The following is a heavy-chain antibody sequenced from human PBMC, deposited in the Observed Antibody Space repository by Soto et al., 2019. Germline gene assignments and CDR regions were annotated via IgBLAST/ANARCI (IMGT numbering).Heavy chain of an antibody. CDR2: ISGNGSNT. CDR3: AKEGYGIDY. D-gene: IGHD5-12*01. CDR1: GFTFSSYA. Sequence: GGSLRLSCAASGFTFSSYAMSWVRQAPGKGLEWVAVISGNGSNTYYADSVKGRFTISRDNSKNTLYLQMNSLRAEDTAVYYCAKEGYGIDYWGQGTLVTVSS. V-gene: IGHV3-23*01. J-gene: IGHJ4*02.